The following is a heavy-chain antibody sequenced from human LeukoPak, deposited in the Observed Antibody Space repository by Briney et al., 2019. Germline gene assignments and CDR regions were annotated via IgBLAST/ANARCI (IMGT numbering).Heavy chain of an antibody. D-gene: IGHD6-13*01. CDR3: ASHRAHGYSSSCIDF. V-gene: IGHV3-23*01. CDR1: GFTFSSYA. J-gene: IGHJ4*02. Sequence: PGGSLRLSCAASGFTFSSYAMSWVRQAPGKGLEWVSAISGSGGSTHYADSEKGRFTMSRDNSKNTLYLQVSSLRAEDSALYYYASHRAHGYSSSCIDFWGQGTLVTVSS. CDR2: ISGSGGST.